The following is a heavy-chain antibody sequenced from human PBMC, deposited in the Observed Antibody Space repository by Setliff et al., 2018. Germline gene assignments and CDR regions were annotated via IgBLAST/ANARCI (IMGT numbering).Heavy chain of an antibody. D-gene: IGHD6-13*01. CDR1: GFTFTSYS. Sequence: SLKISCAASGFTFTSYSFNWVRQAPGKGLEWISYLSSTSETVYYADSVRGRFTISRDNAKNSLYLQMNSLRAEDTAVYYCARVGSSSSPDYWGQGTPVTVSS. CDR3: ARVGSSSSPDY. V-gene: IGHV3-48*01. CDR2: LSSTSETV. J-gene: IGHJ4*02.